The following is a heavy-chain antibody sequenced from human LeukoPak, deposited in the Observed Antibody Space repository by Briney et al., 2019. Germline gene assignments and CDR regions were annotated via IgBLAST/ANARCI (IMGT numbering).Heavy chain of an antibody. Sequence: PSETLSLTCTVSGGSISSYYWSWIRQPAGKGLEWIGRIYTSGSTNYNPSLKSRVTMSVDTSKNQFSLKLSSVTAADTAVYYCVRDLPAAMYYYYGMDVWGQGTTVTVSS. V-gene: IGHV4-4*07. CDR3: VRDLPAAMYYYYGMDV. CDR2: IYTSGST. CDR1: GGSISSYY. D-gene: IGHD2-2*01. J-gene: IGHJ6*02.